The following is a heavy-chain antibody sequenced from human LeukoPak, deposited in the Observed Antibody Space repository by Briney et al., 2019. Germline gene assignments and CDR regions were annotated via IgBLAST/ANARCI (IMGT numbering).Heavy chain of an antibody. D-gene: IGHD3-10*01. V-gene: IGHV4-4*02. J-gene: IGHJ4*02. CDR1: GGSISSSNW. Sequence: SETLSLTCAVSGGSISSSNWWSWVRQSPGKGLEWIGVIYHSGSTNYNPSLKSRVTISVDKSKNQFSLKLSSVTAADTAVYYCARGYYGSGSYVGYFDYWGQGTLVTVSS. CDR2: IYHSGST. CDR3: ARGYYGSGSYVGYFDY.